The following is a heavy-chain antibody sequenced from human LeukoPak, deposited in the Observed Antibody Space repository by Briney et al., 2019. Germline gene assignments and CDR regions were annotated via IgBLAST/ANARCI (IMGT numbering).Heavy chain of an antibody. Sequence: GGSLRLSCAVSGFTFSSYGMNWVRQAPGKGLEWVSYISSSSSTIYYADSVKGRFTISRDNAKNSLYLQMNSLRAEDTAVYYCASPKTEGSRWGQGTLVTVSS. J-gene: IGHJ4*02. CDR1: GFTFSSYG. V-gene: IGHV3-48*01. CDR3: ASPKTEGSR. CDR2: ISSSSSTI. D-gene: IGHD1-14*01.